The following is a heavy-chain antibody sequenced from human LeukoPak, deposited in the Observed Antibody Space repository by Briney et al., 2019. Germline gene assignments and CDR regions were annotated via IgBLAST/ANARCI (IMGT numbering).Heavy chain of an antibody. CDR1: AGSISSAGYY. J-gene: IGHJ4*02. CDR2: MFYSGSD. D-gene: IGHD2-8*02. Sequence: PSETLSLTCTVSAGSISSAGYYWGWIRQPPGKGLEWIGSMFYSGSDYYNPSLRSRVTIFVDTSKNQFSLKLSSVTAADTAVYYCARAGGFTGGYIFWGQGTLVTVSS. CDR3: ARAGGFTGGYIF. V-gene: IGHV4-39*07.